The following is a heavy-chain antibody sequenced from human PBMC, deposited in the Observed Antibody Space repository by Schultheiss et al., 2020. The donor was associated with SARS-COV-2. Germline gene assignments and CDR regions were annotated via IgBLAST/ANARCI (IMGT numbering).Heavy chain of an antibody. CDR1: GYTFTSYA. J-gene: IGHJ6*02. CDR2: INAGNGNT. D-gene: IGHD6-13*01. V-gene: IGHV1-3*01. Sequence: ASVKVSCKASGYTFTSYAMHWVRQAPGQRLEWMGWINAGNGNTKYSQKFQGRVTITRDTSASTAYMELSSLRSEDTAVYYCARRRRRYSSSWHYYYYGMDVWGQGTTVTVSS. CDR3: ARRRRRYSSSWHYYYYGMDV.